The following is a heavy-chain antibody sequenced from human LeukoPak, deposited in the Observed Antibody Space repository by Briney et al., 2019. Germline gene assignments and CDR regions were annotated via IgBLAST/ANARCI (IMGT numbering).Heavy chain of an antibody. J-gene: IGHJ4*02. Sequence: PGGSLRLSCAASGFTFSSYWMHWVRQAPGKGLVWVSRINSDGSSTSYADSVKGRFTTSRDNAKNSLYLQMNSLRAEDTAVYYCARDMSYEAGTFDYWGRGTLVTVSS. D-gene: IGHD6-19*01. CDR3: ARDMSYEAGTFDY. V-gene: IGHV3-74*01. CDR2: INSDGSST. CDR1: GFTFSSYW.